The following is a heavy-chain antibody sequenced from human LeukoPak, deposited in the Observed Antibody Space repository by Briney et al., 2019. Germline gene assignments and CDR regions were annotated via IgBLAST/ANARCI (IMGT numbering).Heavy chain of an antibody. CDR2: IIPLFGTP. CDR3: ASATLRCSGGSCYEMDV. D-gene: IGHD2-15*01. CDR1: GGTFSSYA. V-gene: IGHV1-69*06. J-gene: IGHJ6*04. Sequence: SVKVSCKASGGTFSSYAISWVRQAPGQGLEWMGGIIPLFGTPDYAQKFQDRLTITAGKSTSTAYMELSSLRSEDTAVYYCASATLRCSGGSCYEMDVWGKGTTVTVSS.